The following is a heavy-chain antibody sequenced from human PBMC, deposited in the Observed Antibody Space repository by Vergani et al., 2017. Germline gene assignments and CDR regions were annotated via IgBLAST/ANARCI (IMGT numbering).Heavy chain of an antibody. CDR3: ARFLITFGGVIVFDYYYGMDV. D-gene: IGHD3-16*02. CDR1: GLTFSNYA. CDR2: IWSDGSKK. J-gene: IGHJ6*02. Sequence: QVQLVESGGGVVQPGRSLRLSCAASGLTFSNYAMHWVRQAPGKGLEWVAVIWSDGSKKYYGDSVRGRFTISRDNSKNTLYLQMNSLRAEDTAVYYCARFLITFGGVIVFDYYYGMDVWGQGTTVTVSS. V-gene: IGHV3-33*01.